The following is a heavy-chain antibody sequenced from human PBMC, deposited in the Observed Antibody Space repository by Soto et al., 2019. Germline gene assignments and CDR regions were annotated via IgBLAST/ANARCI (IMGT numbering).Heavy chain of an antibody. Sequence: LSLTCTVSGGSISSSSYYWGWIRQPPGKGLEWIGSIYYSGSTYYNPSLKSRVTISVDTSKNQFSLKLSSVTAADTAVYYCARRIGSPVLRYFDWLSNNWFDPWGQGTLVTVSS. D-gene: IGHD3-9*01. CDR3: ARRIGSPVLRYFDWLSNNWFDP. J-gene: IGHJ5*02. CDR2: IYYSGST. CDR1: GGSISSSSYY. V-gene: IGHV4-39*01.